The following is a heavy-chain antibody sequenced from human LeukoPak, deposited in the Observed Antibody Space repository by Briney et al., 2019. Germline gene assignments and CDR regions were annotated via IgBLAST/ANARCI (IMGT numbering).Heavy chain of an antibody. J-gene: IGHJ6*03. Sequence: GGSLRLSCAASGVTFSNAWRSWVRQAPGKGLEWVGRIKTKTDGGTTDYAARVKGRFTISRDDSKNTLYLQMNSLKTEDTAVYYCTTDPDCSGGTCYGYYYYIDVWGKGTTVTVSS. CDR3: TTDPDCSGGTCYGYYYYIDV. CDR1: GVTFSNAW. D-gene: IGHD2-15*01. CDR2: IKTKTDGGTT. V-gene: IGHV3-15*01.